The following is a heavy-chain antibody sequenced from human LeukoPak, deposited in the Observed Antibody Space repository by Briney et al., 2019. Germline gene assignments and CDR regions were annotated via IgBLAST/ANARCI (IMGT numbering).Heavy chain of an antibody. Sequence: ETLSLTCTVSGGSISSYYWSWVRQAPGKGLEWVSAISGSGGSTYYADSVKGRFTISRDNSKNTLYLQMNSLRAEDTAVYYCAKGSSSWPYYYYYYMDVWGKGTTVTVSS. CDR3: AKGSSSWPYYYYYYMDV. J-gene: IGHJ6*03. CDR1: GGSISSYY. D-gene: IGHD6-13*01. V-gene: IGHV3-23*01. CDR2: ISGSGGST.